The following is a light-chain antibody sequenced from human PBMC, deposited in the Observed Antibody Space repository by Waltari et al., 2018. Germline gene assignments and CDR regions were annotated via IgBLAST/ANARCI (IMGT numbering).Light chain of an antibody. CDR3: QNHERLPAT. CDR1: QSVSSF. Sequence: EVVLTQSPGTLSLSPVERATLACRASQSVSSFLAWYQQKPGQAPRLLIYHASNRATGIPDRFSGSGSGTDFSLTISRLEPEDFAVYYCQNHERLPATFGQGTKVEI. J-gene: IGKJ1*01. CDR2: HAS. V-gene: IGKV3-20*01.